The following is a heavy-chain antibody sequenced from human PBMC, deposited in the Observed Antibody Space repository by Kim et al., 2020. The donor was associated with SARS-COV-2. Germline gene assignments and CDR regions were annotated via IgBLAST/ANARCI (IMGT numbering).Heavy chain of an antibody. Sequence: LKSRVTIAVDTSKNQFSLKLSSVTAADTAVYYCARFKAAGLTRPLQIDYWGQGTLVTVSS. J-gene: IGHJ4*02. CDR3: ARFKAAGLTRPLQIDY. V-gene: IGHV4-59*01. D-gene: IGHD1-20*01.